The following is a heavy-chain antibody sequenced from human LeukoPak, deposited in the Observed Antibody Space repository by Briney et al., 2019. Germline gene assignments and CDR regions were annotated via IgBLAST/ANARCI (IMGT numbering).Heavy chain of an antibody. V-gene: IGHV4-4*07. CDR3: ARVDGSCSGGSCPSGNWFDP. CDR1: GGSINNYY. Sequence: SETLSLTCTVSGGSINNYYWSWIRQPAGKGLEWIGRIYTTGSTNYNPSLKSRITMSVDTSKNQFSLKLNSVTAADTAVYYCARVDGSCSGGSCPSGNWFDPWGQGTLVTVSS. D-gene: IGHD2-15*01. J-gene: IGHJ5*02. CDR2: IYTTGST.